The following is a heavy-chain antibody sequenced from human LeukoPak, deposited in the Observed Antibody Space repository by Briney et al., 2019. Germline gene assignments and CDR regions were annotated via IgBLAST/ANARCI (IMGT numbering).Heavy chain of an antibody. CDR1: GFSLSTYW. Sequence: GGSLRLSCAASGFSLSTYWMSWVRQAPGQGLEWVANIKQDASEKHYVDSVKGRFTISRDNAKNSLYLQMNSLRAEDTAVYYCARVGCTSNSCYTDSWGQGTLVTVSS. CDR3: ARVGCTSNSCYTDS. D-gene: IGHD2-2*02. CDR2: IKQDASEK. J-gene: IGHJ5*01. V-gene: IGHV3-7*05.